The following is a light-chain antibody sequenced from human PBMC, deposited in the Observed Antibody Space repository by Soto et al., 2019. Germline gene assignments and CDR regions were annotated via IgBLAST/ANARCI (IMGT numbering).Light chain of an antibody. CDR1: QSVNSN. V-gene: IGKV3-15*01. Sequence: EIVMTQSPATLSVSPGERVTLSCRASQSVNSNLAWYQQKPGQAPRLLIYGASTRATGIPARFSGSGSGTDFTLTISSLQSEDFAVYYCQQYKNWPLITFGQETRLEIK. CDR2: GAS. J-gene: IGKJ5*01. CDR3: QQYKNWPLIT.